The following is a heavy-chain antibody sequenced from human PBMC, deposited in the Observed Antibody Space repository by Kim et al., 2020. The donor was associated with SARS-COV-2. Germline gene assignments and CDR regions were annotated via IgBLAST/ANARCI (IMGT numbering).Heavy chain of an antibody. V-gene: IGHV3-21*01. D-gene: IGHD4-17*01. CDR3: AREGTVTEYFDL. Sequence: YYTGSVKGRLTISRNNAKHSLYLKINSLRAEDTAVYYCAREGTVTEYFDLWGRGTLVTVSS. J-gene: IGHJ2*01.